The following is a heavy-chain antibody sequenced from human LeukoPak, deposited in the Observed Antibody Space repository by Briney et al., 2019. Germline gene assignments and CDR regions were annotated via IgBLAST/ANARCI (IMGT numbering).Heavy chain of an antibody. V-gene: IGHV3-23*01. J-gene: IGHJ3*02. Sequence: GGSLRLSCAASGFTFSSYAMSWVRQAPGKGLEWVSAISGSGGSTYYTDSVKGRFTISRDNSKNTLYLQMNSLRAEDTAVYYCAKDLNPYPHYYDSSGYYGDAFDIWGQGTMVTVSS. CDR1: GFTFSSYA. CDR2: ISGSGGST. CDR3: AKDLNPYPHYYDSSGYYGDAFDI. D-gene: IGHD3-22*01.